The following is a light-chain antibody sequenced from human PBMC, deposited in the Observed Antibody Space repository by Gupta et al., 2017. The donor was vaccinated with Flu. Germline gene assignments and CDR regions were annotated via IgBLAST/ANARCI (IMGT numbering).Light chain of an antibody. CDR1: QSISSY. CDR3: QQSYSTPFT. V-gene: IGKV1-39*01. Sequence: DIQITQSPSSLSASVGDRVTITCPASQSISSYLNWHQQKPGKAPKLLIYAASRLQSGVPPRFSGSGSGTDFTLTIIRHQPEDFATYYCQQSYSTPFTFGHGTKVDIK. CDR2: AAS. J-gene: IGKJ3*01.